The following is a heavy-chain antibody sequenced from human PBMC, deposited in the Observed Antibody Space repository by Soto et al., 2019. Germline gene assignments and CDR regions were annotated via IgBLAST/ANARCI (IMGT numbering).Heavy chain of an antibody. J-gene: IGHJ5*02. V-gene: IGHV1-18*01. Sequence: ASVKVSCKASGYTFTNYGISWVRQAPGQGLEWMGWINTYNGNTNHTQKLQGRVAMTTDTSTSTAYMELRSLRSDDTAVYYCARGVGSGTYYNQYNWFDPWGQGTLVTVSS. CDR2: INTYNGNT. CDR1: GYTFTNYG. D-gene: IGHD3-10*01. CDR3: ARGVGSGTYYNQYNWFDP.